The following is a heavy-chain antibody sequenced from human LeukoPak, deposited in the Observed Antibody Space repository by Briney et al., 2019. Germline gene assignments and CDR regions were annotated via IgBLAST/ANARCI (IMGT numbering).Heavy chain of an antibody. D-gene: IGHD5-12*01. CDR1: GFTFSNYW. CDR2: INQDGSEE. V-gene: IGHV3-7*02. Sequence: GGSLRLSCATSGFTFSNYWMSWVRQAPGKGLEWVANINQDGSEEYYVDSVRGRFTISRDNAKNSLYLQTNSLRAEDTAVYYCARPYDSNRDHSGYGYWGRGTLVTGSS. J-gene: IGHJ4*02. CDR3: ARPYDSNRDHSGYGY.